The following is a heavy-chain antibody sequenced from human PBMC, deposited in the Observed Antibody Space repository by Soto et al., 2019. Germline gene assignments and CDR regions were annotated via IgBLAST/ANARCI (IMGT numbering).Heavy chain of an antibody. Sequence: ASVTVSCKASGFTFTSSAVQWVRQARGQRLEWIGWIVVGSGNTNYAQKFQERVTITRDMSTSTAYMELSSLRSEDTAVYYCAAAVLAARFLSWGQGTLVTVSS. J-gene: IGHJ4*02. V-gene: IGHV1-58*01. CDR2: IVVGSGNT. CDR1: GFTFTSSA. CDR3: AAAVLAARFLS. D-gene: IGHD6-6*01.